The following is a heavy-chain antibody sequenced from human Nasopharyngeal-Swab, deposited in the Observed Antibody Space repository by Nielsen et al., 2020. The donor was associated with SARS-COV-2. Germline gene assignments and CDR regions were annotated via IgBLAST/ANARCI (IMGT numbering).Heavy chain of an antibody. D-gene: IGHD2-2*01. J-gene: IGHJ4*02. CDR2: INPNSGGT. V-gene: IGHV1-2*06. CDR3: ARGRVPTEDY. Sequence: WVGQAPGQGLEWMGRINPNSGGTNYAQKFQGRVTITRDTSISTAYMELSRLRSDDTAVYYCARGRVPTEDYWGQGTLVTVSS.